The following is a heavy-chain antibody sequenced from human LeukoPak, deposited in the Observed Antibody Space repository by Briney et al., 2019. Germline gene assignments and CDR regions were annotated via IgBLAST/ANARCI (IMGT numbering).Heavy chain of an antibody. CDR1: GGSISSYY. CDR3: ASLYSGNYYWYFDY. CDR2: IYFSGST. J-gene: IGHJ4*02. Sequence: SETLSLTCTVSGGSISSYYWSWIRQPPGKGLEWIGYIYFSGSTNYNPSIKSRVTISVDTSKNQCSLKLSSVTAADTAVYYCASLYSGNYYWYFDYWGQGTLFTVSS. V-gene: IGHV4-59*01. D-gene: IGHD1-26*01.